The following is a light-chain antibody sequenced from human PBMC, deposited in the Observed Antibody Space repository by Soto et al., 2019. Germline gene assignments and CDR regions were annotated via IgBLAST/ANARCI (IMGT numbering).Light chain of an antibody. V-gene: IGKV3-20*01. CDR1: QSVSSSY. CDR2: GAS. CDR3: QQYGSSRCT. J-gene: IGKJ1*01. Sequence: EIVLTQSPGTLSLSPGERATLSCRASQSVSSSYLAWYQQKPGQAPRLLIYGASSRATGIPDRFSGSESGTDFTLTISRLEPEDFAVYYCQQYGSSRCTFGQGTKVEIK.